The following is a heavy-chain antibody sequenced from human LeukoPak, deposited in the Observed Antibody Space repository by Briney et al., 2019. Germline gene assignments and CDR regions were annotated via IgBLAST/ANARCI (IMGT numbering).Heavy chain of an antibody. Sequence: QTGRSLRLSCAASGFSFSSYGMHWVRQAPGKGLEWVSVIYSGGSTYYADSVKGRFTISRDNSKNTLYLQMNSLRAEDTAVYYCARVRMGYFDYWGQGTLVTVSS. CDR2: IYSGGST. J-gene: IGHJ4*02. CDR1: GFSFSSYG. CDR3: ARVRMGYFDY. V-gene: IGHV3-53*01. D-gene: IGHD2-15*01.